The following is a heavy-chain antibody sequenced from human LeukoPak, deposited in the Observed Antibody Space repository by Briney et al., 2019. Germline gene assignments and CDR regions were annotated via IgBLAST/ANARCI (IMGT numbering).Heavy chain of an antibody. V-gene: IGHV4-30-4*01. CDR1: GGSISRDDYY. D-gene: IGHD6-13*01. CDR2: IYYSGST. Sequence: SETLSLTCTVSGGSISRDDYYWSWIRQPPVKGLEWTGYIYYSGSTNYNASLKSRVTISVDTSRSQFSPKLSSVTAADTAVYYCARHSSILAFDIWGRGTMVTVSS. J-gene: IGHJ3*02. CDR3: ARHSSILAFDI.